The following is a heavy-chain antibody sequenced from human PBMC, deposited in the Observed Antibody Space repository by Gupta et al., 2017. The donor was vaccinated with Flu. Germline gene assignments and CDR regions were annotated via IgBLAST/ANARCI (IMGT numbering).Heavy chain of an antibody. V-gene: IGHV3-23*01. CDR3: AKVMPPPPRAVAGLYFDY. CDR2: ISGSGGST. D-gene: IGHD6-19*01. J-gene: IGHJ4*02. Sequence: EVQLLESVGGLVQPGGSLRLSCAASGFTFSSYAMSWVRQAPGKGLEWVAAISGSGGSTYYADSVKGRVTISRDNSKNTLYLQMNSLRAEDTAVYYCAKVMPPPPRAVAGLYFDYWGQGTLVTVSS. CDR1: GFTFSSYA.